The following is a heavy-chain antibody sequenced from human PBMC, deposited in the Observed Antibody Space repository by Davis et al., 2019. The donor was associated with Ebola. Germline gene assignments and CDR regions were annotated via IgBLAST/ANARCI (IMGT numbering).Heavy chain of an antibody. CDR3: ARATRPYNWNDLDY. V-gene: IGHV1-2*04. J-gene: IGHJ4*02. Sequence: ASVKVSCKASGYTFTGYYMHWVXXAPGHGLEWMGWINPNSGGTNYAQKFQGWVTMTRDTSLSPAYMELSRLRSDDTAVYYCARATRPYNWNDLDYWGQGTLVTVSS. CDR1: GYTFTGYY. D-gene: IGHD1-20*01. CDR2: INPNSGGT.